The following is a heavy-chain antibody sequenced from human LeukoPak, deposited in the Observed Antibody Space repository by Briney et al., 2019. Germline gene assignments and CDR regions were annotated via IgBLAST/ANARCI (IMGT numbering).Heavy chain of an antibody. Sequence: SETLSLTCNVSGDSISNRAYYWAWIRQPPGNGLEWIGRVFYSVSTYSNPSLQRRLTTSVDTSKNHFSLRLTSVTAADTAVYYCARLSGRDSYFDYWGKGTLVTVSS. CDR3: ARLSGRDSYFDY. CDR1: GDSISNRAYY. J-gene: IGHJ4*02. CDR2: VFYSVST. V-gene: IGHV4-39*01. D-gene: IGHD3-3*02.